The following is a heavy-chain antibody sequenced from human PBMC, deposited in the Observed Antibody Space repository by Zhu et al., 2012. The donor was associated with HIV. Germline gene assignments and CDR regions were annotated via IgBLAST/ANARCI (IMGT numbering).Heavy chain of an antibody. CDR3: ARSVKGQLVFDS. Sequence: QVQLQESGPGLVKPSETLSLTCTVSGGSMSSHYWNWIRQPPGKGLQWIGYMYSSGSTKYNFSLKSRVAISLDTSNNQFSLTLSSVTTADTAVYYCARSVKGQLVFDSWGQGAPVTVSS. V-gene: IGHV4-59*11. J-gene: IGHJ4*02. CDR2: MYSSGST. D-gene: IGHD1-1*01. CDR1: GGSMSSHY.